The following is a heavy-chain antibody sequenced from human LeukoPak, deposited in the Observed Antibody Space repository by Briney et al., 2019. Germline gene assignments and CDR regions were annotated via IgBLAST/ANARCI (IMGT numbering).Heavy chain of an antibody. Sequence: SETLSLTCAVSGGSITGGSYYWTWIRQPAGKALEWIGHVFTSGNTNYNPSLKGRVTISIETSKSQFSLKLSSVTAADTAVYYCAREGDYDFWSGYYIRGPYFDYWGQGTLVTVSS. J-gene: IGHJ4*02. CDR1: GGSITGGSYY. V-gene: IGHV4-61*09. D-gene: IGHD3-3*01. CDR2: VFTSGNT. CDR3: AREGDYDFWSGYYIRGPYFDY.